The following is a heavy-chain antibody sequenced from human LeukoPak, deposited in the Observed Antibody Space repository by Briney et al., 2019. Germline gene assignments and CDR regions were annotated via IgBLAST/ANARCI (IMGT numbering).Heavy chain of an antibody. V-gene: IGHV1-18*01. D-gene: IGHD2-2*01. CDR2: ISAYKGNT. J-gene: IGHJ4*01. Sequence: ASVKVSCKASGYTFTSYAMHWVRQAPGQRLEWMGWISAYKGNTNYAQKVQGRVTMTTDTSTSTAYMELRSLRSDDTAVYYCARGSDENYWGYCSSTSCYYFDYWGQGTLVTVSS. CDR1: GYTFTSYA. CDR3: ARGSDENYWGYCSSTSCYYFDY.